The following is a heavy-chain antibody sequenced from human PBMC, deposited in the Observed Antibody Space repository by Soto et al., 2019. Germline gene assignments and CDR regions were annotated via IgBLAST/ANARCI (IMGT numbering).Heavy chain of an antibody. CDR3: ARDLEDGYNWYYFDY. V-gene: IGHV4-39*07. CDR2: IYYSGST. Sequence: SETLSLTCTVSGDSITSNSYFWAWIRQPPGKGLEWIGSIYYSGSTYYNPSLKSRVTISVDTSKNQFSLKLSSVTAADTAVYYCARDLEDGYNWYYFDYWGQGTLVTVSS. CDR1: GDSITSNSYF. D-gene: IGHD5-12*01. J-gene: IGHJ4*02.